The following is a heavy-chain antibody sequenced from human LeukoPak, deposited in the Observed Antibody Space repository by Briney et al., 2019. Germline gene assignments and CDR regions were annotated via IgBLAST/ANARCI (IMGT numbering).Heavy chain of an antibody. D-gene: IGHD2-2*01. CDR2: INHSGST. Sequence: PSETLSLTCAVYGGSFSGYYWSCIRQPPGKGLEWIGEINHSGSTNYNPSLKSRVTISVDTSKNQFSLKLSSVTAAATAVYYCALGYCSSTSCVRAFDIWGQGTMVTVSS. J-gene: IGHJ3*02. CDR1: GGSFSGYY. CDR3: ALGYCSSTSCVRAFDI. V-gene: IGHV4-34*01.